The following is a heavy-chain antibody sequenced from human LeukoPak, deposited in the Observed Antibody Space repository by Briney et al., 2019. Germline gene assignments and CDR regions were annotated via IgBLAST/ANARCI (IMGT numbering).Heavy chain of an antibody. V-gene: IGHV4-38-2*01. CDR3: ARGSRYSSGWYRPYYMDV. D-gene: IGHD6-19*01. CDR2: IYHSGST. CDR1: GCSISSGYY. Sequence: PSKTLSLTCAVSGCSISSGYYGGWSRQPPGKGLECIGSIYHSGSTYYNPSLKSRVTISVDTSKNQFSLKLSSVTAADTAVYYCARGSRYSSGWYRPYYMDVWGKGTTVTVSS. J-gene: IGHJ6*03.